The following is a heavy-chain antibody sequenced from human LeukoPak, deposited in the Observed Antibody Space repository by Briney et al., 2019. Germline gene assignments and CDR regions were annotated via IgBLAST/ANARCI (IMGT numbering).Heavy chain of an antibody. CDR2: IRYDGSNK. V-gene: IGHV3-30*02. CDR1: GFTFSSYG. J-gene: IGHJ3*02. Sequence: GGSLRLSCAASGFTFSSYGMHWVRQAPGKGLEWVAFIRYDGSNKYYADSVKGRFTISRDNSKNTLYLQMNSLRAEDTAVYYCAKIGDDILTGIDAFDIWGQGTMVTVSS. CDR3: AKIGDDILTGIDAFDI. D-gene: IGHD3-9*01.